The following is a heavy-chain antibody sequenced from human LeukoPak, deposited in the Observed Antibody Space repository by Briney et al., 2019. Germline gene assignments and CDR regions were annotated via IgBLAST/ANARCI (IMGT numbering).Heavy chain of an antibody. Sequence: SVKVSCKASGGTFSSYAISWVRQAPGQGLEWMGGIIPIFGTANYAQKFQGRVTITADKSTSTAYMELSSLRSEDTAVYYCTGNYYGSGSYADFDYWGQGTLVTVSS. V-gene: IGHV1-69*06. CDR1: GGTFSSYA. CDR2: IIPIFGTA. D-gene: IGHD3-10*01. CDR3: TGNYYGSGSYADFDY. J-gene: IGHJ4*02.